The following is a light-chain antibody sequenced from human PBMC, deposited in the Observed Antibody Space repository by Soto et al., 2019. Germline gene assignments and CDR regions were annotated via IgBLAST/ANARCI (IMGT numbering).Light chain of an antibody. Sequence: QSVLTQSASVSGSPGQSITISCTGTSSDVCGYNYVSWYQQHPGKAPKLIIYDVSNRPSGVSTRFSGSKSGNTASLTISGLQAEDEADYSCSSYTSTNSWVFGGGTQLTVL. CDR3: SSYTSTNSWV. J-gene: IGLJ3*02. CDR1: SSDVCGYNY. CDR2: DVS. V-gene: IGLV2-14*01.